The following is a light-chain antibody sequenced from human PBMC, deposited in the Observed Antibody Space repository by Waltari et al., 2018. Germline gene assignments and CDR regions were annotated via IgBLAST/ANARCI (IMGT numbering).Light chain of an antibody. CDR3: QQYYSTPLT. CDR1: QSVLYSPNNKNY. V-gene: IGKV4-1*01. J-gene: IGKJ4*01. CDR2: WAS. Sequence: DIVMTQSPDSLAVSLGERAPNNVKSSQSVLYSPNNKNYLAWYQQKPGQPPKLLIYWASTRESGVPDRFSGSGSGTDFTLTISSLQAEDVAVYYCQQYYSTPLTFGGGTKVEIK.